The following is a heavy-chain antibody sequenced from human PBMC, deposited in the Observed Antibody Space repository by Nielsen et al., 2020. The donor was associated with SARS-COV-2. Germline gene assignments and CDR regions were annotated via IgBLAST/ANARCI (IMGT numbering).Heavy chain of an antibody. CDR2: INHSGST. CDR3: ARDTKIQLWLGPFDY. CDR1: GGSFSGYY. V-gene: IGHV4-34*01. J-gene: IGHJ4*02. D-gene: IGHD5-18*01. Sequence: TLSLTCAVYGGSFSGYYWSWIRQPPGKGLEWIGEINHSGSTNYNPSLKSRVTISVDTSKNQFSLKLSSVTAADTAVYYCARDTKIQLWLGPFDYWGQGTLVTVSS.